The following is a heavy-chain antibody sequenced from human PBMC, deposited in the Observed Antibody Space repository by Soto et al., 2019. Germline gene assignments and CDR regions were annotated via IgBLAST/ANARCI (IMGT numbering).Heavy chain of an antibody. CDR1: GGSISSSSYY. CDR3: ARQAWPENYDILTGYFDP. D-gene: IGHD3-9*01. Sequence: SETLSLTCTVSGGSISSSSYYWGWIRQPPGKGLEWIGSIFYSGSTYYNPSLKSRVAISVDTSKNQFSLKASDTAMYYCARQAWPENYDILTGYFDPWGQGTLVTVSS. CDR2: IFYSGST. V-gene: IGHV4-39*01. J-gene: IGHJ5*02.